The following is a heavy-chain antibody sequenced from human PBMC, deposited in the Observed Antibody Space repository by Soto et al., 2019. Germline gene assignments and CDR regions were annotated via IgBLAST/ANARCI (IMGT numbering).Heavy chain of an antibody. CDR1: GGSISSGGYS. V-gene: IGHV4-30-2*01. Sequence: SETLSLTCAVSGGSISSGGYSWSWIRQPPGKGLEWIGYIYHSGSTNYNPSLKSRVTISVDTSKNQFSLKLSSVTAADTAVYYCASLPTLCFGESYSGMDVWGQGTTVTVSS. J-gene: IGHJ6*02. CDR3: ASLPTLCFGESYSGMDV. CDR2: IYHSGST. D-gene: IGHD3-10*01.